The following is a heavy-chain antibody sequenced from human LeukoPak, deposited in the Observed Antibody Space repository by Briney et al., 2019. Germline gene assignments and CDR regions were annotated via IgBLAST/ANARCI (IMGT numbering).Heavy chain of an antibody. CDR3: AKALIAAAGNDYYYHYIDV. D-gene: IGHD6-13*01. J-gene: IGHJ6*03. Sequence: GGSLRLSCAASGFTLSNYSMNWVRQAPGKGLEWVSSISRSSSYIFYADSVKGRFTISRDNAKNSLYLQMNSLRAEDTAVYYCAKALIAAAGNDYYYHYIDVWGKGTTVTISS. CDR2: ISRSSSYI. V-gene: IGHV3-21*01. CDR1: GFTLSNYS.